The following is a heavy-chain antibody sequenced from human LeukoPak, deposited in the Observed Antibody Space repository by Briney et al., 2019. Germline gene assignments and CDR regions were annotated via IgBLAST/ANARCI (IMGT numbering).Heavy chain of an antibody. V-gene: IGHV3-30*18. J-gene: IGHJ4*02. D-gene: IGHD3-22*01. CDR3: AKGGYYERPWYFDY. Sequence: QPGRCLRLSCAASGFTFSHYAMHWVRQAPGKGLEWVAVISFDGTNKFYADSVKGRFTISRDNSKNALYLQMNSLRAEDTAVYYCAKGGYYERPWYFDYWGQGTLVTVSS. CDR1: GFTFSHYA. CDR2: ISFDGTNK.